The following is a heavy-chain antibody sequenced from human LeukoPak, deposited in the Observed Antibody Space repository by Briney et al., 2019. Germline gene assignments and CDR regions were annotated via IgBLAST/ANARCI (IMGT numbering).Heavy chain of an antibody. J-gene: IGHJ4*02. D-gene: IGHD3-9*01. CDR2: ITGSGDTT. CDR1: RFTFSGYA. Sequence: PGGSLRLSCAASRFTFSGYAMSWVRQAPGKGLEWVSTITGSGDTTYYADSVKGRFPISRDNSKNSLYLQLSSLRAEDTAVYYCVRGERYACDFWGQGTLVTVSS. V-gene: IGHV3-23*01. CDR3: VRGERYACDF.